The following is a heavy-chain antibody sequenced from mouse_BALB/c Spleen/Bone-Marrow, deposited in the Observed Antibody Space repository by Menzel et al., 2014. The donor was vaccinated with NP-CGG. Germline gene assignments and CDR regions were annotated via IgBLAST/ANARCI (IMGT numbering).Heavy chain of an antibody. CDR1: GVDFSRYW. CDR2: INPDSSTI. Sequence: APGGVDFSRYWMSWVRQAPGKGLEWIGXINPDSSTINYTPSLKDKFIISRVNAKNTLYLQKSKVRSEDTALYYCTRLHYYGYSAYWGQGTLVTVST. CDR3: TRLHYYGYSAY. J-gene: IGHJ3*01. D-gene: IGHD1-2*01. V-gene: IGHV4-1*02.